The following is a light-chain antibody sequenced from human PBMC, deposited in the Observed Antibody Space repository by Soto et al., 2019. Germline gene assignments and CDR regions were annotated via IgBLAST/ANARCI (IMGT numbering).Light chain of an antibody. Sequence: DIPLTQSPSSLSASVGNRVTITCRASQHISSWLAWYQQRPGKAPKSLIFAASTLQEGVPSRFIGRGSGTNFTLTIRSLQPDDSATYYCQQYDSRPLTFGGGTKVEI. CDR3: QQYDSRPLT. J-gene: IGKJ4*01. CDR1: QHISSW. CDR2: AAS. V-gene: IGKV1D-16*01.